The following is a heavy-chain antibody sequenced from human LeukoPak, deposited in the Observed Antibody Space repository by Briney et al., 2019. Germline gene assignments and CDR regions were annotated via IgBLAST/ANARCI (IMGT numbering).Heavy chain of an antibody. Sequence: SETLSLTCTVSGGSISNYFWSWIRQPPGKGLEWIGYIYYTGSTNYNPSLKSRVTISVGTSENQFPLKLSSVTAADTAVYYCARPSRSISTAGAFDIWGQGTMVTVSS. V-gene: IGHV4-59*01. CDR1: GGSISNYF. CDR2: IYYTGST. J-gene: IGHJ3*02. D-gene: IGHD3-10*01. CDR3: ARPSRSISTAGAFDI.